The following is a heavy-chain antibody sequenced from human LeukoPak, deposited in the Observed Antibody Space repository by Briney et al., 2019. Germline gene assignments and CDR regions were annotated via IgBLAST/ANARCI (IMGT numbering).Heavy chain of an antibody. V-gene: IGHV3-33*01. D-gene: IGHD3-22*01. CDR2: IWYDGSNK. CDR1: GFTFSSYG. Sequence: GGSLRLSCAASGFTFSSYGMHRVRQAPGKGLEWVAVIWYDGSNKYYADSVKRRFTISRDNSKNTLYLQMNSLRAEDTAVYYCAREGYYYDSSGYYYPDRWGQGTLVTVSS. J-gene: IGHJ4*02. CDR3: AREGYYYDSSGYYYPDR.